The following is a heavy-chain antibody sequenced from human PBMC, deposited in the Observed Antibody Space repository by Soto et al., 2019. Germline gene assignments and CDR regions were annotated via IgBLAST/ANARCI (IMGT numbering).Heavy chain of an antibody. CDR2: INAGNGNT. CDR3: ERGAPRDDFWSGYYRGGGKFDY. V-gene: IGHV1-3*01. Sequence: GASVKVSCKASGYTFTSYAMHWVRQAPGQRLEWMGWINAGNGNTKYSQKFQGRVTITRDTSASTAYMELSSLRSEDTAVYYCERGAPRDDFWSGYYRGGGKFDYWGKGTLVTVVS. D-gene: IGHD3-3*01. J-gene: IGHJ4*02. CDR1: GYTFTSYA.